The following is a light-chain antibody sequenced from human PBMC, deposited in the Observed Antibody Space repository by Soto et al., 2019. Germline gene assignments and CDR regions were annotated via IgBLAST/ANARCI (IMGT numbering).Light chain of an antibody. CDR2: GAS. CDR3: QQYGISPIT. CDR1: QSVSSSY. J-gene: IGKJ5*01. Sequence: EIVLTQSPGTLSLSPGERATLSCRASQSVSSSYLAWYQQKPGQAPRLLIYGASSRATGIPDRFSGSGPGTGFTLNISRLEPEDFAVYYCQQYGISPITFGKGTRLDI. V-gene: IGKV3-20*01.